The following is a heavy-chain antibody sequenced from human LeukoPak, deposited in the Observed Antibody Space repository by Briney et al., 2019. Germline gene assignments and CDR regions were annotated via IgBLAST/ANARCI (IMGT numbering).Heavy chain of an antibody. CDR1: GFTVSTYY. D-gene: IGHD3-10*01. Sequence: GGSLRLSCVASGFTVSTYYMNWVRQAPGKGLEWVSIHYSGETTFYADSVKGRFIVSRDISKNMFFLHMSALRAEDTAVYYCARVEDHYHWFLDLWGRGTLVTVSS. V-gene: IGHV3-53*01. CDR2: HYSGETT. J-gene: IGHJ2*01. CDR3: ARVEDHYHWFLDL.